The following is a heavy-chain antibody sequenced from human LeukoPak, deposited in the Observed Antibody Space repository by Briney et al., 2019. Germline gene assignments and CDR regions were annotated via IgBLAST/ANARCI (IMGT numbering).Heavy chain of an antibody. D-gene: IGHD5-12*01. CDR2: ISGSGGST. J-gene: IGHJ4*02. CDR3: AKDPGGGYSGYDSDY. CDR1: GFTFSSYA. Sequence: GGSLRLSCAASGFTFSSYAMSWVRQAPGKGLEWVSAISGSGGSTYYADSVKGRFIISRDNSKNTLYLQMNSLRAEDTAVYYCAKDPGGGYSGYDSDYWGQGTLVTVSS. V-gene: IGHV3-23*01.